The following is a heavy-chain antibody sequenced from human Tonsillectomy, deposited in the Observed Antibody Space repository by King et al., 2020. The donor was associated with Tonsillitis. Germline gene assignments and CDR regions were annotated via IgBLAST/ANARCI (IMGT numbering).Heavy chain of an antibody. Sequence: QLVQSGAEVKKPGASGKVSCKVSGYTLTELSMHWVRQAPGKGLEWMGGFDPEDGETIYAQKFQGRVTMTEDTSTDTAYMELSSLRSEDTAVYYCATGFPYCSGGSCYSGWYFDLWGRGTLVTVSS. CDR1: GYTLTELS. V-gene: IGHV1-24*01. D-gene: IGHD2-15*01. CDR2: FDPEDGET. CDR3: ATGFPYCSGGSCYSGWYFDL. J-gene: IGHJ2*01.